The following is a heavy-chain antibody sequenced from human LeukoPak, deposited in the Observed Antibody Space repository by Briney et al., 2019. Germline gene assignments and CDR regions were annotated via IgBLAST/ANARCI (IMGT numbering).Heavy chain of an antibody. J-gene: IGHJ6*02. CDR3: ARDLAAVPGPRMDV. D-gene: IGHD6-19*01. CDR1: GFSFSTYW. V-gene: IGHV3-7*03. CDR2: INPDGTER. Sequence: GGSLRLSCAASGFSFSTYWMSWVRQAPGKGLEWVALINPDGTERYYVDSVKGRFTISRDNAKNSLDLQMDSLRAEDTAMYSCARDLAAVPGPRMDVWGQGTTVTVSS.